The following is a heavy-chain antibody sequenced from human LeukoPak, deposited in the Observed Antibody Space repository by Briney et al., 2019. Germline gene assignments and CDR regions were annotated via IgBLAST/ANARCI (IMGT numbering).Heavy chain of an antibody. Sequence: ASVKVSCKASGGTFSSYAISWVRQAPGQGLEWMGGIIPILGIANYAQKFQGRVTITADKSTSTAYMELSSLRSEDTAVYYCARGLYRIAAAGPWWFDPWGQGTLVTVSS. CDR2: IIPILGIA. V-gene: IGHV1-69*10. CDR1: GGTFSSYA. CDR3: ARGLYRIAAAGPWWFDP. J-gene: IGHJ5*02. D-gene: IGHD6-13*01.